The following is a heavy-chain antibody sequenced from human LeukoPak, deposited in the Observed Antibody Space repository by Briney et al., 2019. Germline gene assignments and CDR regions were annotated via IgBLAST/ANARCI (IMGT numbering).Heavy chain of an antibody. V-gene: IGHV1-2*06. CDR2: INPNSGGT. J-gene: IGHJ4*02. CDR3: ARDIGDGYTAVDY. CDR1: GYTFTGYY. Sequence: ASVKVSCKASGYTFTGYYMHWVRQAPGQGLEWMGRINPNSGGTNYAQKFQGRVTMTRDTSISTAYMELSRLRSDDTAMYYCARDIGDGYTAVDYWGQGTLVTVSS. D-gene: IGHD5-24*01.